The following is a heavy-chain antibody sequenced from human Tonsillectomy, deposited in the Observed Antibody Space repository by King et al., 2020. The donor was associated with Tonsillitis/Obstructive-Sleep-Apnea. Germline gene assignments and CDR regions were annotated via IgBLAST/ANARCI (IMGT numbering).Heavy chain of an antibody. V-gene: IGHV4-34*01. Sequence: VQLQQWGAGLLKPSETLSLTCAVYGGSFSGYYWSWIRQPPGKGLEWIGEINHSGSSNYNPSLKSRVTISVDTSKNQFSLNLSSVTDADTAVYYCARSTMFGVVITPLYFDYWGQGTLVTVSS. J-gene: IGHJ4*02. CDR2: INHSGSS. D-gene: IGHD3-3*01. CDR3: ARSTMFGVVITPLYFDY. CDR1: GGSFSGYY.